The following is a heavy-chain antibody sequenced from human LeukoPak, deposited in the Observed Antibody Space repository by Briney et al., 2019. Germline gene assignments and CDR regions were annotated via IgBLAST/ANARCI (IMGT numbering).Heavy chain of an antibody. CDR3: ARHGGDRTRIKVANYYYYYYMDV. CDR1: GYSFTSYW. D-gene: IGHD1-14*01. J-gene: IGHJ6*03. CDR2: IYPGDSDT. Sequence: GESLKISCKGSGYSFTSYWIGWVRQMPGKGLEWMGIIYPGDSDTRYSPSFQGQVTISADKSISTAYLQWSSLKASDTAMYYCARHGGDRTRIKVANYYYYYYMDVWGKGTTVTISS. V-gene: IGHV5-51*01.